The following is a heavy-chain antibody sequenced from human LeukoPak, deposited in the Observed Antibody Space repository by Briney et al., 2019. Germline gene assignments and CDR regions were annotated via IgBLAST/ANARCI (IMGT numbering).Heavy chain of an antibody. CDR3: ARDLTMVRGARYRPYNWFDA. V-gene: IGHV1-69*13. J-gene: IGHJ5*02. Sequence: ASVKVSFTASRGTFSSYAISWVRQAPGQGLEWMGGTIPIFGTANYAQKFQGRVTISADESTSTAYMELSSLRFEDTAVYYCARDLTMVRGARYRPYNWFDAWGQGTLVTVSP. CDR2: TIPIFGTA. CDR1: RGTFSSYA. D-gene: IGHD3-10*01.